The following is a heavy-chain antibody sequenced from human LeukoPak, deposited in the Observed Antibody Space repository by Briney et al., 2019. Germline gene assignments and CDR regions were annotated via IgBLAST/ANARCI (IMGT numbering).Heavy chain of an antibody. CDR2: IRYDGSNK. CDR1: GFTLSSYG. J-gene: IGHJ4*02. CDR3: AKVRVESRTYYDILTGRYYFDY. D-gene: IGHD3-9*01. V-gene: IGHV3-30*02. Sequence: GGSLRLSCAASGFTLSSYGMHWVRQAPGKWLEWVAFIRYDGSNKYYADSVKGRFTISRDNSKNTLYLQMNSLRAEDTAVYYCAKVRVESRTYYDILTGRYYFDYWGQGTLVTVSS.